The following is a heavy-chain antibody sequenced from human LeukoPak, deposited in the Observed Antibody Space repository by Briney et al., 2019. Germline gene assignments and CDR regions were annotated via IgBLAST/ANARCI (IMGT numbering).Heavy chain of an antibody. V-gene: IGHV3-48*03. J-gene: IGHJ4*02. CDR2: ISTSGTTT. Sequence: PGGSLRLSCAASGFTFSSYEMNWVRRAPGKGLEWVSYISTSGTTTYYADSVKGRFTISRDNAKNSLYLQMHSLRAEDTAVYYCARDGGGYDYWGQGTLVTVSS. CDR1: GFTFSSYE. D-gene: IGHD2-15*01. CDR3: ARDGGGYDY.